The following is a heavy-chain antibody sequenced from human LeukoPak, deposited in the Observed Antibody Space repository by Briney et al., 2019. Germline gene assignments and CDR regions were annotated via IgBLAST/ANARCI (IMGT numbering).Heavy chain of an antibody. J-gene: IGHJ3*02. D-gene: IGHD3-16*02. Sequence: SETLSLTCTVSGGSISSYYWSWIRQPAGKGLEWIGRIYNSGSTTYNPSLKSRVTMSVDTSKNQFSLKLSSVTAADTAVYYCARGLYDYVWGSYLPDAFDIWGQGTMVTVSS. V-gene: IGHV4-4*07. CDR1: GGSISSYY. CDR3: ARGLYDYVWGSYLPDAFDI. CDR2: IYNSGST.